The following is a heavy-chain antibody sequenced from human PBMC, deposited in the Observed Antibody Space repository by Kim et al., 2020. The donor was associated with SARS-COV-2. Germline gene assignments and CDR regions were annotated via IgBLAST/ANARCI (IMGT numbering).Heavy chain of an antibody. Sequence: IYYAGSVKGRFTISRDDAKNSLYVQMNSLRDEDTAVYYCARAESTGYYDDYWGQGTLVTVSS. D-gene: IGHD3-22*01. V-gene: IGHV3-48*02. CDR2: I. CDR3: ARAESTGYYDDY. J-gene: IGHJ4*02.